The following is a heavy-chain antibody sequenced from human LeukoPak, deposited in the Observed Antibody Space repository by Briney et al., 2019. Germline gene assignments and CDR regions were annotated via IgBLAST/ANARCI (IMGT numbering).Heavy chain of an antibody. CDR3: ARGRGPYYDSSGYYRDAFDI. CDR1: GGSISSYY. D-gene: IGHD3-22*01. Sequence: PSETLSLTCTVSGGSISSYYWSWIRQPPGKGLEWIGYIYYSGSTNYNPSLKSRVTISVDTSKNQFSLKLSSVTAADTAVYYCARGRGPYYDSSGYYRDAFDIWGQGIMVTVSS. V-gene: IGHV4-59*01. CDR2: IYYSGST. J-gene: IGHJ3*02.